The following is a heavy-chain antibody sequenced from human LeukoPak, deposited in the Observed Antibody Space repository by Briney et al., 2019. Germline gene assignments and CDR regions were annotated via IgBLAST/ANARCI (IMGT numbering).Heavy chain of an antibody. V-gene: IGHV3-23*01. CDR3: AKDSTDFWSGPLYYGMDV. J-gene: IGHJ6*02. Sequence: GGSLRLSCAASGFTFSSYAMSWVRQAPGKGLEWVSAISGSGGSTYYADSVKGRFTISRDNSKNTLYLQMNSLRAEDTAVYYCAKDSTDFWSGPLYYGMDVWGQGTTVTVSS. CDR1: GFTFSSYA. D-gene: IGHD3-3*01. CDR2: ISGSGGST.